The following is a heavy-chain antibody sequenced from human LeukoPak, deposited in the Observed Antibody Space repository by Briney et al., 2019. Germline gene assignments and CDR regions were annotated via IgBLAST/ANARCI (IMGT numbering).Heavy chain of an antibody. J-gene: IGHJ4*02. V-gene: IGHV4-59*01. CDR1: GGSISSYY. CDR3: ARVDWELPDY. D-gene: IGHD1-26*01. CDR2: IYYSGST. Sequence: SETLSLTCTVSGGSISSYYWSWIRQPPGKGLEWIGYIYYSGSTNYNPSLKSRVTISVDTSKDQFSLKLSSVTAADTAVYYCARVDWELPDYWGQGTLVTVSS.